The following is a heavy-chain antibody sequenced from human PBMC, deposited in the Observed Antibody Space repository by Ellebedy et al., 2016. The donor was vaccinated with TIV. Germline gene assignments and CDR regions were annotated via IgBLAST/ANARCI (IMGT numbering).Heavy chain of an antibody. D-gene: IGHD2-2*01. V-gene: IGHV3-48*04. CDR1: GFTFSTYS. CDR3: AREILSRRDNFDY. Sequence: GESLKISCVASGFTFSTYSMNWVRQAPGKGLEWVSYICSSSSTIYYADSVKGRFTISRDNPKSSLYLQMNSMRPEDTAVYYCAREILSRRDNFDYWGQGTLVTVSS. J-gene: IGHJ4*02. CDR2: ICSSSSTI.